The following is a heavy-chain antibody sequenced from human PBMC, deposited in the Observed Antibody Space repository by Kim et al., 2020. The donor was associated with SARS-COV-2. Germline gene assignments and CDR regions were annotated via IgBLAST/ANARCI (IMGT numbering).Heavy chain of an antibody. CDR1: GFTVRSYG. CDR3: ARDVAATTPLDY. Sequence: GGSLRLSCAASGFTVRSYGMHWVRQAPGKGLVWVSRIISGGSGTFYAASVKGRFTISTDIAKNTLFLQMSSLGAEDTAVYYCARDVAATTPLDYWGRGTL. J-gene: IGHJ4*02. D-gene: IGHD2-15*01. CDR2: IISGGSGT. V-gene: IGHV3-74*01.